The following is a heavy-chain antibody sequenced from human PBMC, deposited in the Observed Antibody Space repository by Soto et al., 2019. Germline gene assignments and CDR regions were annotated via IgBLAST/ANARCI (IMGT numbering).Heavy chain of an antibody. CDR2: ISSSSSYI. J-gene: IGHJ3*02. CDR3: ARQERGNYYYDSSGYYYVQAFDI. V-gene: IGHV3-21*04. D-gene: IGHD3-22*01. CDR1: GFTFSSYS. Sequence: GSLRLSCAASGFTFSSYSMNWVRQAPGKGLEWVSSISSSSSYIYYADSVKGRFTISRDNAKNSLYLQMNSLKASDTAMYYCARQERGNYYYDSSGYYYVQAFDIWGQGTMVTVSS.